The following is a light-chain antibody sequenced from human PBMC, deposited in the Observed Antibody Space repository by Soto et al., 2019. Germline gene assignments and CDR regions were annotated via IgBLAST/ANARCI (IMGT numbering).Light chain of an antibody. V-gene: IGKV1-39*01. CDR3: QQSYTTPLT. CDR2: AAS. J-gene: IGKJ4*01. Sequence: IQMTQSPSSLSASVGGRVTITCRASQSINRNLNWYQQKPGKAPKLLIYAASSLQSGVPSRFRVSGSRTDFTLTISSLQSEDFAAYHCQQSYTTPLTFGGGTKVDIK. CDR1: QSINRN.